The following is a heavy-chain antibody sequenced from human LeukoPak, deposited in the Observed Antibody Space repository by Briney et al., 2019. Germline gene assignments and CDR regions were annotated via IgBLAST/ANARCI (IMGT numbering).Heavy chain of an antibody. D-gene: IGHD2-21*01. CDR1: GGSISSYY. J-gene: IGHJ5*02. CDR2: IYYSGST. Sequence: SETLSLTCTVSGGSISSYYWSWIRQPPGKGLEWIGYIYYSGSTNYNPSLKSRATISVDTSKNQFSLKLSSVTAADTAVYYCARARTTYSNWFDPWGQGTLVTVSS. V-gene: IGHV4-59*08. CDR3: ARARTTYSNWFDP.